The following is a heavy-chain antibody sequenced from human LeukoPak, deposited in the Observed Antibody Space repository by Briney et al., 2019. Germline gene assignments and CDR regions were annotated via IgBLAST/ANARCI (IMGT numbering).Heavy chain of an antibody. Sequence: GASVKVSCKASGYTFTSYGISWVRQAPGQGLEWMGWISAYNANTNYAQKLQGRVTMTTDTSTSTAYMELRSLRSDDTAVYYCARVTLSYYDYVWGSYRTFDYWGQGTLVTVSS. J-gene: IGHJ4*02. CDR2: ISAYNANT. CDR3: ARVTLSYYDYVWGSYRTFDY. D-gene: IGHD3-16*02. CDR1: GYTFTSYG. V-gene: IGHV1-18*01.